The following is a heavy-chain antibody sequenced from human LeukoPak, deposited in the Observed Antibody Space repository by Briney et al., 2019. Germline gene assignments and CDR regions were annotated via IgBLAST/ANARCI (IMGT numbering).Heavy chain of an antibody. J-gene: IGHJ4*02. V-gene: IGHV3-23*01. D-gene: IGHD4-17*01. CDR1: GFTFSSYA. CDR2: ISGSGGST. CDR3: AKMGGGYGDYDLDY. Sequence: GGSLRLSCAASGFTFSSYAMSWVRQAPGKGLEWVSTISGSGGSTYYADSVKGRFTISRDNSKNTLYLQMNSLRAEDTAVYYCAKMGGGYGDYDLDYWGQGTLVTVSS.